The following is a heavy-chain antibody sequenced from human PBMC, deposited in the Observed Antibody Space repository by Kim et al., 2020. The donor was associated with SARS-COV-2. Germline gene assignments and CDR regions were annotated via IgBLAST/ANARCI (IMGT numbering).Heavy chain of an antibody. D-gene: IGHD3-9*01. Sequence: SVKVSCKASGGTFSSYAISWVRQAPGQGLEWMGGIIPIFGTANYAQKFQGRVTITADESTSTAYMELSSLRSEDTAVYYCATPVLRYFDWLFGPTGDYYYGMDVWGQGTTVTVSS. CDR1: GGTFSSYA. J-gene: IGHJ6*02. V-gene: IGHV1-69*13. CDR2: IIPIFGTA. CDR3: ATPVLRYFDWLFGPTGDYYYGMDV.